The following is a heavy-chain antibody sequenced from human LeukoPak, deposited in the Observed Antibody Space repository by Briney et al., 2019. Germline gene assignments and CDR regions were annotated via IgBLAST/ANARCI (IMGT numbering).Heavy chain of an antibody. V-gene: IGHV3-30*18. D-gene: IGHD6-19*01. J-gene: IGHJ4*02. CDR1: GFTFSSNG. CDR2: IPYDGFNP. CDR3: AKVKEMYSSGSYYFDY. Sequence: PGRSLRLSCAASGFTFSSNGMHWVRQAPGKGLDWVAVIPYDGFNPYYADSVKGRLTISRDNSKNTLWLQMNSLRADDTAVYYCAKVKEMYSSGSYYFDYWGQGTLVTVSS.